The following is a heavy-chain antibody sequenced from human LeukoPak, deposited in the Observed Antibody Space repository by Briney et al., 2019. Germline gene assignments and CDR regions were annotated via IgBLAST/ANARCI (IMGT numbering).Heavy chain of an antibody. CDR2: ISYDGSNK. Sequence: GGSLRLSCAASGFTFSSYGMHWVRQAPGKGLEWVAVISYDGSNKYYADSVKGRFTISRDNSKNTLYLQMNSPRAEDTAVYYCAKDRDGDYGPTRGYYYGMDVWGQGTTVTVSS. D-gene: IGHD4-17*01. CDR3: AKDRDGDYGPTRGYYYGMDV. V-gene: IGHV3-30*18. CDR1: GFTFSSYG. J-gene: IGHJ6*02.